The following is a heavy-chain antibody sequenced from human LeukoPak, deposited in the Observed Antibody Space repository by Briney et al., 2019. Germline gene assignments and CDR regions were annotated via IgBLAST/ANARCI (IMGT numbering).Heavy chain of an antibody. J-gene: IGHJ4*02. Sequence: PGGSLRLSCAASGFAFSSNWMHWVRQTPGKGLVWVSRINNGGCGTSYADSVEGRFTISRDNAKNTLYLQMNSLKGEDTAVYYCATSLGPLTEYWGQGTLVTVSS. V-gene: IGHV3-74*01. CDR3: ATSLGPLTEY. CDR1: GFAFSSNW. CDR2: INNGGCGT. D-gene: IGHD7-27*01.